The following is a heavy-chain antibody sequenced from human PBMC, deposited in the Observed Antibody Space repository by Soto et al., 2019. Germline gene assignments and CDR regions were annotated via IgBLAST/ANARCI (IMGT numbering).Heavy chain of an antibody. V-gene: IGHV4-30-4*01. CDR1: GGSISSGDYY. CDR3: ASTPYYYDSSGPRFDP. J-gene: IGHJ5*02. CDR2: IYYSGST. Sequence: QVQLQESGPGLVKPSQTLSLTCTVSGGSISSGDYYWSWIRQPPGKGLEWIGYIYYSGSTYYNPSLKSRVTISVDTPKNQFSLKLSSVTAADTAVYYCASTPYYYDSSGPRFDPWGQGTLVTVSS. D-gene: IGHD3-22*01.